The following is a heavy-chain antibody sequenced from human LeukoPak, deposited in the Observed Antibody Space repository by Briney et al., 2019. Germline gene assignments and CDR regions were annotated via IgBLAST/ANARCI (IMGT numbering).Heavy chain of an antibody. Sequence: GGSLRLSCAASGFTFSSYSMNWVRQAPGKGLEWVPAISGSGGSTYYADSVKGRFTISRDNSKNTLYLQMNSLRAEDTAVYYCAGYNCSSTRCYTGGFDYWGQGTLVTVSS. CDR2: ISGSGGST. D-gene: IGHD2-2*02. J-gene: IGHJ4*02. V-gene: IGHV3-23*01. CDR3: AGYNCSSTRCYTGGFDY. CDR1: GFTFSSYS.